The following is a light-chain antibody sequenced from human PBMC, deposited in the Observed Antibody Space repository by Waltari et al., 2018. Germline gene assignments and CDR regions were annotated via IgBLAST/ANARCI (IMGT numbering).Light chain of an antibody. CDR1: QSLDFQ. CDR3: QQRSRWPLT. CDR2: DAS. Sequence: EIVLTQSPVTLSVSPGERVTLSCRASQSLDFQLAWYQQRPGQDPRLVISDASYRATGIPARFSGSGSGTDFTLTISSLEPEDIATYYCQQRSRWPLTFGGGTKVEF. J-gene: IGKJ4*01. V-gene: IGKV3-11*01.